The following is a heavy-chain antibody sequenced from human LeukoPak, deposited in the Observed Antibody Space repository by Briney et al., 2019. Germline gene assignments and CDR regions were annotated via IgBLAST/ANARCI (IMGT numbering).Heavy chain of an antibody. Sequence: ASLKVSCKASGYTFTGYYMHWVRQAPGQGLEWMGGIIPIFGTANYAQKFQGRVTITADESTSTAYMELSSLRSEDTAVYYCARRAYYYDSSGYWFDLWGRGTLVTVSS. D-gene: IGHD3-22*01. CDR1: GYTFTGYY. V-gene: IGHV1-69*13. CDR3: ARRAYYYDSSGYWFDL. J-gene: IGHJ2*01. CDR2: IIPIFGTA.